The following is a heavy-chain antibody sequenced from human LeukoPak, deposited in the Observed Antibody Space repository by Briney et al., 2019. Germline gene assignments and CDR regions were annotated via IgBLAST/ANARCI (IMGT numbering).Heavy chain of an antibody. J-gene: IGHJ4*02. CDR3: VRDPAVGFDY. D-gene: IGHD2-2*01. V-gene: IGHV3-48*04. CDR1: GFTFSTYS. Sequence: GGSLRLSCAASGFTFSTYSMNWVRQAPGKGLAWVSYISSGSTTIHYADSVKGRFTISRDNAKNSLYLQMNSLRAEDTAVYYCVRDPAVGFDYWGQGILVTVSS. CDR2: ISSGSTTI.